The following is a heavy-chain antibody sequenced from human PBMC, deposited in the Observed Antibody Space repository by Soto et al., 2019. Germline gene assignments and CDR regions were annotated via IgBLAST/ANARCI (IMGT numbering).Heavy chain of an antibody. CDR3: AKFGYCTTGVCLLGSSGMNV. Sequence: QSGGSLRLSCAASRFTFSSYAMSWVRQSPGKGLERVSAISGSGGSTYYADSVKCRFTISRDNSKNTLYLQMNSLRAEDTAVYYCAKFGYCTTGVCLLGSSGMNVWGQGTTV. D-gene: IGHD2-8*01. CDR1: RFTFSSYA. V-gene: IGHV3-23*01. CDR2: ISGSGGST. J-gene: IGHJ6*02.